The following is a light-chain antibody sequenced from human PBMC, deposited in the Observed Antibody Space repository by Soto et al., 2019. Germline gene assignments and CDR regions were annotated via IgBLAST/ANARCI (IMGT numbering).Light chain of an antibody. V-gene: IGLV1-44*01. CDR3: AAWDDSLKGWV. Sequence: QSVLTQPPSASGTPGQRVTISCSGTSSNIGSKTVNWYQQLPGTAPKLLIYTNSQRPSGVPDRFSGSKSGTSAFLAISGLQSEDEADYYCAAWDDSLKGWVFGGGTKLTVL. J-gene: IGLJ3*02. CDR2: TNS. CDR1: SSNIGSKT.